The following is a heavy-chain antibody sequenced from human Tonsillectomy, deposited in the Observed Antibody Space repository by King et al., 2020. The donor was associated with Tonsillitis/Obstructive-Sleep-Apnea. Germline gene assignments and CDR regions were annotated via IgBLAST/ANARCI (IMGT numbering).Heavy chain of an antibody. J-gene: IGHJ5*02. CDR1: GYSFTSYW. CDR3: ARALRFLEWFNWFDP. V-gene: IGHV5-51*01. D-gene: IGHD3-3*01. Sequence: VQLVESGAEVKKPGESLKISCKGSGYSFTSYWIGWVRQMPGKGLEWMGIIYPGDSDTRYSPSFQGQVTISADKSISTAYLQWSSLKASDTAMYYCARALRFLEWFNWFDPWGQGTLVTVSS. CDR2: IYPGDSDT.